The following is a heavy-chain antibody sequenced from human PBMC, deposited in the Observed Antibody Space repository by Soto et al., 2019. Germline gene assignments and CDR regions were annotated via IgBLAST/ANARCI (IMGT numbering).Heavy chain of an antibody. CDR3: ARSGGTTVTGLWHFDS. D-gene: IGHD4-17*01. J-gene: IGHJ4*02. V-gene: IGHV3-33*01. CDR2: IWYDGTQK. CDR1: GFTFNIYS. Sequence: SLRLSCETSGFTFNIYSMHWVRQPPGKGLEWLAAIWYDGTQKYYAESAKGRFTISRDNSKNTLYLEVNSLRAEDTAVYYCARSGGTTVTGLWHFDSWGQGTLVTVSS.